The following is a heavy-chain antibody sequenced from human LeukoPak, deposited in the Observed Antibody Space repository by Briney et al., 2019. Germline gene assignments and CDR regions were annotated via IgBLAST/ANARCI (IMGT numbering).Heavy chain of an antibody. V-gene: IGHV3-30-3*01. J-gene: IGHJ3*02. CDR1: GFTFDSYT. Sequence: GGSLRLSCSASGFTFDSYTMNWVRQAPGKELEGVAVISYDGSNKYYADSVKGRFTISRDNSKNTLYLQMNSLRAEDTAVYYCVSPLKEYDAFDIWGQGTMVTVSS. CDR2: ISYDGSNK. CDR3: VSPLKEYDAFDI. D-gene: IGHD3-10*01.